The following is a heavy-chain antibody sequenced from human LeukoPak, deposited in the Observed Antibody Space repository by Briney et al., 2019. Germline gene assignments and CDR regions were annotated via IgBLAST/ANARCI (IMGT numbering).Heavy chain of an antibody. CDR3: ARGGYYFDSSGYYHWYIYYFDY. D-gene: IGHD3-22*01. CDR2: TYCRSKWYN. V-gene: IGHV6-1*01. J-gene: IGHJ4*02. CDR1: GDSVSTNTAA. Sequence: SQTLSLTCAISGDSVSTNTAAWNWIRQSPSRGLEWLGRTYCRSKWYNDYAVSVKSRITINPDTSKTQFSLQLNSVTPEDTAVYYCARGGYYFDSSGYYHWYIYYFDYCGQGTLVTVSS.